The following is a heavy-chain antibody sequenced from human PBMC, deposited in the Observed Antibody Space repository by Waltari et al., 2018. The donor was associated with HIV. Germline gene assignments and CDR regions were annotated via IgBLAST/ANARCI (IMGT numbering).Heavy chain of an antibody. CDR2: INSEGSST. J-gene: IGHJ4*02. CDR1: GFTFSSYW. D-gene: IGHD4-4*01. CDR3: ATFPINDHSNKRLGY. Sequence: EVQLVESGGGLVQPGGSLRLSCAASGFTFSSYWMHWVRQAPGKGLVWVSRINSEGSSTTYADSLKGRVTSSSDNAKNTLYRQMNRLRDEDTAVYYCATFPINDHSNKRLGYWGQGTLVTVSS. V-gene: IGHV3-74*01.